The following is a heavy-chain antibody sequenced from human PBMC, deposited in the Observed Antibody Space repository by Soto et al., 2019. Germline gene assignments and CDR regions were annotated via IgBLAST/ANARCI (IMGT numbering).Heavy chain of an antibody. Sequence: PGGSLRLSCAASGFTFSNYWMNWVRQAPGKGPEWVANIKEDGSEKYYVDSVKGRFTISRDNAKNSLHLQMDSLRVEDTAMYYSARNDYWGQGTLVTVSS. CDR1: GFTFSNYW. V-gene: IGHV3-7*01. CDR3: ARNDY. CDR2: IKEDGSEK. J-gene: IGHJ4*02.